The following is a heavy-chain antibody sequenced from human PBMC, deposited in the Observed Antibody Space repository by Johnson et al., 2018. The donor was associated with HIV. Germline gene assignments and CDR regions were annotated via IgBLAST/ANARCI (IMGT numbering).Heavy chain of an antibody. CDR1: GFTFSSYW. D-gene: IGHD4-17*01. CDR3: ARAPVEDYGDYDDAFDI. V-gene: IGHV3-7*02. Sequence: EVQLMESGGGVVQPGGSLRLSCAASGFTFSSYWMSWVRQAPGKGLEWVANIKQDGSEKYYVDSVKGRFTISRDNSKNTMYLQMNSLRAEDTAVYYCARAPVEDYGDYDDAFDIWGQGTMVTVSS. CDR2: IKQDGSEK. J-gene: IGHJ3*02.